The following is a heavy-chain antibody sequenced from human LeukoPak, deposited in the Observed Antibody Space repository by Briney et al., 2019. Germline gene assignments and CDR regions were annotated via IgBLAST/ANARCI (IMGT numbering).Heavy chain of an antibody. V-gene: IGHV1-69*05. CDR3: ARDQYSSDAFDI. J-gene: IGHJ3*02. CDR2: IIPIFGTA. CDR1: GDTFSSYA. Sequence: GASVQISCKASGDTFSSYAISWVRQAPGQGLEWMGRIIPIFGTANYAQKFQGRVTITTDECTSTAYMELSSLRSEDTAVYYCARDQYSSDAFDIWGQGTMVTVSS. D-gene: IGHD2-15*01.